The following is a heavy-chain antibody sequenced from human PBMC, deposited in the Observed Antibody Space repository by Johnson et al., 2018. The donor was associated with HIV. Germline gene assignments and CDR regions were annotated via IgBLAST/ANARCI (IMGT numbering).Heavy chain of an antibody. CDR1: GFTFDDYA. J-gene: IGHJ3*02. V-gene: IGHV3-66*01. D-gene: IGHD6-13*01. CDR3: ARSGGYPNAFDI. Sequence: VQLVESGGGVVQPGRSLRLSCAASGFTFDDYAMHWVRQAPGKGLEWVSVVYSAGHTYYADSVKGRFTISRDNSKNSLFLQMNRLRVEDTAVYYCARSGGYPNAFDIWGQGAMVTVSS. CDR2: VYSAGHT.